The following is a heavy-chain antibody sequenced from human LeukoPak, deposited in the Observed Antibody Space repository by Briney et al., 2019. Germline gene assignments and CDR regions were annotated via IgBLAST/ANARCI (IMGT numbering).Heavy chain of an antibody. Sequence: GASVKVSCKASGYTFKNYDIDWVRQATGQGLEWMGWMNPNSGNTGFAQKFQDRVSMTRDTSINTAYMELSSLRSEDTAVYYCARRSSGYYEWSPFDYWGQGTLVTVPS. V-gene: IGHV1-8*02. CDR3: ARRSSGYYEWSPFDY. D-gene: IGHD3-22*01. J-gene: IGHJ4*02. CDR2: MNPNSGNT. CDR1: GYTFKNYD.